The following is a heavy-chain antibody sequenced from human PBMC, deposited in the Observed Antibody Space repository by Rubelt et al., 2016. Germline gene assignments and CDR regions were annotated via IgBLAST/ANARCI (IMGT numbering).Heavy chain of an antibody. Sequence: GWVAVISFDGSKIYYADYVKGRCTISRDNSKNTLYVQMNSLRPEDTAVYYCARGRGITVTGKEDYFDYWGQGTLVTVSS. CDR2: ISFDGSKI. V-gene: IGHV3-30*01. CDR3: ARGRGITVTGKEDYFDY. D-gene: IGHD6-19*01. J-gene: IGHJ4*02.